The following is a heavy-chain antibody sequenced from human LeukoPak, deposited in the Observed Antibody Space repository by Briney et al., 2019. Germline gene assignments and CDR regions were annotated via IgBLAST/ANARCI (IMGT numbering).Heavy chain of an antibody. CDR2: INPNSGGT. Sequence: GASVKVSCKASGYTFTGYYMHWVRQAPGQGLEWMGWINPNSGGTNYAQKFQGRVTMTRDTSISTAYMELSRLRSDDTAVYCCATASSELWFGDHGPGSDWFDPWGQGTLVTVSS. V-gene: IGHV1-2*02. J-gene: IGHJ5*02. CDR1: GYTFTGYY. D-gene: IGHD3-10*01. CDR3: ATASSELWFGDHGPGSDWFDP.